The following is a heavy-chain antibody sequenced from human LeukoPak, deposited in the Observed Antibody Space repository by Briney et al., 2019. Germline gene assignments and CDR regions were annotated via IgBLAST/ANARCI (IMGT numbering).Heavy chain of an antibody. D-gene: IGHD3-3*01. CDR3: ARYPPEDFWSGYYTGETNWFDP. J-gene: IGHJ5*02. CDR1: GGSISSGGYY. CDR2: IYYSGST. V-gene: IGHV4-31*03. Sequence: SETLSLTCTVSGGSISSGGYYWSWIRQHPGKGLEWIGYIYYSGSTYYNLSLKSRVTISVDTSKNQFSLKLSSVTAADTAVYYCARYPPEDFWSGYYTGETNWFDPWGQGTLVTVSS.